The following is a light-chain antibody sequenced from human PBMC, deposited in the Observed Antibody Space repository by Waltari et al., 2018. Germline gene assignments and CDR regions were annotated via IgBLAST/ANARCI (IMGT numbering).Light chain of an antibody. CDR3: ATWDDSLSVNWV. J-gene: IGLJ3*02. V-gene: IGLV1-47*01. Sequence: QSVLTQPPSASGTPGQRVTLPCSGGSSNIGRTYVYWYLQFPGTAPNPLISRKNKRPSGVPDRFSGSKSGTSSSLAISGLRSEDEADYYCATWDDSLSVNWVFGGGTKLTVL. CDR2: RKN. CDR1: SSNIGRTY.